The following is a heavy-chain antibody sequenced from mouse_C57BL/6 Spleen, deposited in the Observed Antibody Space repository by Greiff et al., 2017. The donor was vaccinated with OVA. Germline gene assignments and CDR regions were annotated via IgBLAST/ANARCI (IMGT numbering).Heavy chain of an antibody. CDR3: ARSGDYTVVEMDWYFDV. J-gene: IGHJ1*03. Sequence: VQLKESGPELVKPGASVKISCKASGYTFTDYYINWVKQRPGQGLEWIGWIFPGSGSTYYNEKFKGKATLTVDKSSSTAYMLLSSLTSEDSAVYFCARSGDYTVVEMDWYFDVWGTGTTVTVSS. CDR2: IFPGSGST. CDR1: GYTFTDYY. D-gene: IGHD1-1*01. V-gene: IGHV1-75*01.